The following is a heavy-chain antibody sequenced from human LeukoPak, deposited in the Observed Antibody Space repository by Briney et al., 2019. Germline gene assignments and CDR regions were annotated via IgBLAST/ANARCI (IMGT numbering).Heavy chain of an antibody. J-gene: IGHJ4*02. CDR1: GFTFSNYA. CDR3: AKDRIGIAVAGTTFDY. D-gene: IGHD6-19*01. V-gene: IGHV3-30*02. Sequence: PGGSLRLSCAASGFTFSNYAMSWVRQAPGKGLEWVAFIRYDGSNKYYADSVKGRFTISRDNSKNTLYLQMNSLRAEDTAVYYCAKDRIGIAVAGTTFDYWGQGTLVTVSS. CDR2: IRYDGSNK.